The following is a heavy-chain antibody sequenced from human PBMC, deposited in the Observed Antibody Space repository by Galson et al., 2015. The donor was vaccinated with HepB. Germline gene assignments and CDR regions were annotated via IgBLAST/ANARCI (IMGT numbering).Heavy chain of an antibody. CDR1: GFTFSDYY. CDR2: ISSSSSYT. J-gene: IGHJ6*02. Sequence: SLRLSCAASGFTFSDYYMSWIRQAPGKGLEWVSYISSSSSYTNYADSVKGRFTISRDNAKNSLYLQMNSLRAEDTAVYYCARDKAVAGTDYGMDVCGQGTTVTVSS. CDR3: ARDKAVAGTDYGMDV. D-gene: IGHD6-19*01. V-gene: IGHV3-11*06.